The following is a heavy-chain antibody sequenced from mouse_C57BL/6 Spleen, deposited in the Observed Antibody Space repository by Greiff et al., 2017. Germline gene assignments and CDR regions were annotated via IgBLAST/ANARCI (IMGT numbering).Heavy chain of an antibody. CDR2: IHPNSGST. D-gene: IGHD2-12*01. J-gene: IGHJ4*01. Sequence: QVQLKQPGAELVKPGASVKLSCKASGYTFTSYWMHWVKQRPGQGLEWIGMIHPNSGSTNYNEKFKSKATLTVDKSSSTAYMQLSSLTSEDSAVYYCATYRDGYAMDYWGQGTSVTVSS. CDR3: ATYRDGYAMDY. V-gene: IGHV1-64*01. CDR1: GYTFTSYW.